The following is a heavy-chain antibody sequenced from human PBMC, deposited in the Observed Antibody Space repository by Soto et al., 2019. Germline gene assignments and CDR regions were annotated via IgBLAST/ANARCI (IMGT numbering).Heavy chain of an antibody. Sequence: GSLRLSCAASGFTFNTYAMSWVRQAPGKGLEWVSTISSSGGSTYYADSAKGRFTISRDNSKNTLYLQMNSLRAEDTATYYCATGTTSLMVYAPFDYWGQGTLVTVS. V-gene: IGHV3-23*01. D-gene: IGHD2-8*01. J-gene: IGHJ4*02. CDR3: ATGTTSLMVYAPFDY. CDR1: GFTFNTYA. CDR2: ISSSGGST.